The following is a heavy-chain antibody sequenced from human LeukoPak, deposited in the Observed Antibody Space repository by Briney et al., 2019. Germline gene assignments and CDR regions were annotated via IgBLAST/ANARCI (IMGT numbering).Heavy chain of an antibody. J-gene: IGHJ6*02. V-gene: IGHV3-23*01. CDR2: ISGSGGST. D-gene: IGHD3-10*01. CDR3: AKAMAGYYYYYYGMDV. Sequence: AGSLRLSCSASGFTFSSYAMSWVRQAPGKGLEWVSAISGSGGSTYYADSVKGRFTISRDNSKNTLYLQMNSLRAEDTAVYYCAKAMAGYYYYYYGMDVWGQGTTVTVSS. CDR1: GFTFSSYA.